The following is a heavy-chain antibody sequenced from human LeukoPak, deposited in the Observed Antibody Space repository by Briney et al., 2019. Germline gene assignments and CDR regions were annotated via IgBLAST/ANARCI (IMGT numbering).Heavy chain of an antibody. Sequence: QPGGSLRLSCEASGFTFSSNTMSWVPQAPGKGLEWVSVISGSSGSTYYADSVKGRFTISRDNSKNTLYLQMNSLRAEDTAVYYCAKSNYFDSGGYYFFDYWGQGTLVTVSS. V-gene: IGHV3-23*01. CDR2: ISGSSGST. J-gene: IGHJ4*02. D-gene: IGHD3-22*01. CDR1: GFTFSSNT. CDR3: AKSNYFDSGGYYFFDY.